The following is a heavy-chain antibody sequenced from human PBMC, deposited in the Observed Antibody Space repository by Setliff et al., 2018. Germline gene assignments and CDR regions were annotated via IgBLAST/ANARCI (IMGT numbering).Heavy chain of an antibody. V-gene: IGHV4-4*07. CDR3: ARSPSSGAYWNPRPFYSDY. CDR2: ISPSGST. Sequence: PSETLSLTCTVSGGSIRSYYWSWVRQPAGKGLEWIGHISPSGSTTYNPSVKSRVTISLDTSKNHFSLKLDSVTAADTALYYCARSPSSGAYWNPRPFYSDYWARGTLVTVSS. D-gene: IGHD1-26*01. CDR1: GGSIRSYY. J-gene: IGHJ4*02.